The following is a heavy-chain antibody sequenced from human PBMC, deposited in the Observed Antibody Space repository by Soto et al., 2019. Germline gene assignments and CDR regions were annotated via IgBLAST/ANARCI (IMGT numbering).Heavy chain of an antibody. V-gene: IGHV4-39*07. CDR1: GGSIRSSTYY. Sequence: SETLSLTCTVSGGSIRSSTYYWGWIRQPPGKGLEWIGSIYYSGSTHYNPSLKSRVTMSVDTSTNQFSLKLSSVTAADTAVYYCARVPDRWGQGTLVTVSS. CDR3: ARVPDR. CDR2: IYYSGST. J-gene: IGHJ5*02. D-gene: IGHD2-2*01.